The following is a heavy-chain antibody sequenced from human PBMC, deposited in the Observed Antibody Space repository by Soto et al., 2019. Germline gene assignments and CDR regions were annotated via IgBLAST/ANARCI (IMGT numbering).Heavy chain of an antibody. CDR1: GFTFGSYG. D-gene: IGHD6-6*01. CDR3: ARDRGWLVRYYYYGMDV. V-gene: IGHV3-33*01. J-gene: IGHJ6*02. Sequence: WGSLRLSCAASGFTFGSYGIHWCRHSACKWLEWVAVIWYDGSNKYYADSVKGRFTISRDNSKNTLYLQMNSLRAEDTAVYYCARDRGWLVRYYYYGMDVWGQGTTVTVSS. CDR2: IWYDGSNK.